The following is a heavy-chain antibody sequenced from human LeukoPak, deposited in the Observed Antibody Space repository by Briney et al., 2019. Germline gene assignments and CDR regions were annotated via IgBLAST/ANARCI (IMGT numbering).Heavy chain of an antibody. V-gene: IGHV3-11*06. J-gene: IGHJ4*02. CDR3: ARSFGSGSDYYDY. Sequence: PGGSLRLSCAASGFTFSDYYMSWIRQAPGKGLEWVSYISSSSSYTNHADSVKGRFTISRDNAKNSLYLQMNSLRAEDTAVYYCARSFGSGSDYYDYWGQGTLVTVSS. D-gene: IGHD3-10*01. CDR1: GFTFSDYY. CDR2: ISSSSSYT.